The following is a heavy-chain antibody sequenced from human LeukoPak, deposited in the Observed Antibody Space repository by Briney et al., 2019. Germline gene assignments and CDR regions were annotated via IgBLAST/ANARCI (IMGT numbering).Heavy chain of an antibody. D-gene: IGHD3-22*01. CDR2: ISAYNGNT. CDR1: GYTFTSYG. V-gene: IGHV1-18*01. J-gene: IGHJ4*02. CDR3: ARAGSSGYIDY. Sequence: ASVKVSCKASGYTFTSYGISWVRQAPGQGLEWMGWISAYNGNTNYAQKFQGRVTITADESTSTAYMELSSLRSEDTAVYYCARAGSSGYIDYWGQGTLVTVSS.